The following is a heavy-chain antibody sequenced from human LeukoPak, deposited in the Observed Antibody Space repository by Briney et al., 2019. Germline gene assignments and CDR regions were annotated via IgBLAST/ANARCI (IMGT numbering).Heavy chain of an antibody. V-gene: IGHV4-39*01. CDR3: ARPGRRDGYNSRFRGSYWYFDL. J-gene: IGHJ2*01. CDR2: IYYSGST. CDR1: GGSISSSSYY. D-gene: IGHD5-24*01. Sequence: SETLSLTCTVSGGSISSSSYYWGWIRQPPGKGLEWIGSIYYSGSTYYNPSLKSRVTISVDTSKNQFSLKLSSVTAADTAVYYCARPGRRDGYNSRFRGSYWYFDLWGRGTLVTVSS.